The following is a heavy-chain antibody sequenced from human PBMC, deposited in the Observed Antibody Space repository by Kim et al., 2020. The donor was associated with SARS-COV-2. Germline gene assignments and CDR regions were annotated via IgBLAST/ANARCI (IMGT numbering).Heavy chain of an antibody. D-gene: IGHD3-10*01. CDR3: ARVKLLWFGEPDLGYYGMDV. J-gene: IGHJ6*02. CDR2: INPNRGGT. CDR1: GYTFTGYY. V-gene: IGHV1-2*04. Sequence: ASVKVSCKASGYTFTGYYMHWVRQAPGQGLEWMGWINPNRGGTNYAQKFQGWVTMTRDTSISTAYMELSRLRSDDTAVYYCARVKLLWFGEPDLGYYGMDVWGQWTTVTV.